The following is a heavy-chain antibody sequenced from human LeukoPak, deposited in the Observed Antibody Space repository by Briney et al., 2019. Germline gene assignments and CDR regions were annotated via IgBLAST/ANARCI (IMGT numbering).Heavy chain of an antibody. V-gene: IGHV3-11*01. CDR1: GFTFSDYY. CDR3: ARDLVWYYDSSGPWGAFDI. D-gene: IGHD3-22*01. J-gene: IGHJ3*02. CDR2: ISSSGSTI. Sequence: GGSLRLSCAASGFTFSDYYMSWIRQAPGKGLEWVSYISSSGSTIYYADSVKGRFTIPRDNAKNSLYLQMNSLRAEDTAVYYCARDLVWYYDSSGPWGAFDIWGQGTMVTVSS.